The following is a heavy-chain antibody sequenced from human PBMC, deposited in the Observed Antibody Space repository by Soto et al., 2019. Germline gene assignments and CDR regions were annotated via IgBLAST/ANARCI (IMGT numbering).Heavy chain of an antibody. Sequence: EVQLVESGGGLVKPGGSLRLSCAASGFTFRSYSMNWVRQAPGKGLEWVSSISSSSSYIYYADSVKGRFTISRDNAKNSLYLQMNSLSAEDTAVYYCARAPAGAGYWGQGTLVTVSS. CDR3: ARAPAGAGY. CDR2: ISSSSSYI. D-gene: IGHD1-26*01. J-gene: IGHJ4*02. CDR1: GFTFRSYS. V-gene: IGHV3-21*01.